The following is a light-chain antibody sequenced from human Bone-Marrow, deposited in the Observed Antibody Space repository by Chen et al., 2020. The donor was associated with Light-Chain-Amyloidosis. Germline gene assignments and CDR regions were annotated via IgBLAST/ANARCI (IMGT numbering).Light chain of an antibody. CDR3: QVWDRSSDRPV. Sequence: SSVLTQPSSLSVAPGQTATLACGGNNIGSTSVHWYQQTPGQAPLLVVYEDSDRPSGIPERLSGSNSGNTATLTISRVEAGDEADYYCQVWDRSSDRPVFGGGTKLTVL. CDR1: NIGSTS. V-gene: IGLV3-21*02. J-gene: IGLJ3*02. CDR2: EDS.